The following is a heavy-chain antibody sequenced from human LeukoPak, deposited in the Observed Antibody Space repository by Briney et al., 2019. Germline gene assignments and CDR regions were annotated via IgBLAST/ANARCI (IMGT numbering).Heavy chain of an antibody. V-gene: IGHV3-30*02. Sequence: PGGSLRLSCAASGFTFSSYGMHWVRQAPGKGLEWVAFIRYDESNKYYADYVKGRFTVSRDNSKNTLYLQMNSLRAEDTAVYYWGPRDGYNGGGGQGTLVTVSS. CDR3: GPRDGYNGG. D-gene: IGHD5-24*01. CDR1: GFTFSSYG. CDR2: IRYDESNK. J-gene: IGHJ4*02.